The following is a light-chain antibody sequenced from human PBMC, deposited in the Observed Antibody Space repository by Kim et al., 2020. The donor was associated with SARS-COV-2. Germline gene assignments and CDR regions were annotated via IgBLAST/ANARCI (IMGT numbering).Light chain of an antibody. J-gene: IGKJ4*01. CDR2: GAS. Sequence: EIVLTQSPGTLSLSPGERATLSCRASQTVISNYLAWYQQKPGQAPRLLIYGASSRATGIPDRFSGSGSGTDFTLTISSLEPEDFAVYNCQQYGSSALTCGGETKVEI. CDR3: QQYGSSALT. V-gene: IGKV3-20*01. CDR1: QTVISNY.